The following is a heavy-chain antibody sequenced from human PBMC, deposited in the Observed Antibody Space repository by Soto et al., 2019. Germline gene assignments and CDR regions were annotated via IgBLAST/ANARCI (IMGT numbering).Heavy chain of an antibody. CDR3: ARDSYYGDLPMNDSLYFGLNA. CDR1: GYTFTSYG. J-gene: IGHJ6*04. V-gene: IGHV1-18*01. D-gene: IGHD2-21*01. Sequence: QVQLVQSGAEVKKPGASVKVSCKASGYTFTSYGISWVRQAPGQGLEWMGWISGYNGNTHYAQQLQGRVTMTTDTSTNTAYMELRILRTDDTAVYCCARDSYYGDLPMNDSLYFGLNAWGKGTTVTVSS. CDR2: ISGYNGNT.